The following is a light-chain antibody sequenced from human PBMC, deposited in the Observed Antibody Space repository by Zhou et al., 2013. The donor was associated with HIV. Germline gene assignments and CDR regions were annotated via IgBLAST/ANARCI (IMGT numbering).Light chain of an antibody. V-gene: IGKV1-13*02. Sequence: AIQLTQSPSSLSASVGDRVTITCRASQGISSALAWYQQKPGKAPKLLIYDASSLESGVPSRFSGSGSGTDFTLTIRSLQPEDAATYYCQRYDSAPXTFGGGTKLEIK. J-gene: IGKJ4*01. CDR3: QRYDSAPXT. CDR2: DAS. CDR1: QGISSA.